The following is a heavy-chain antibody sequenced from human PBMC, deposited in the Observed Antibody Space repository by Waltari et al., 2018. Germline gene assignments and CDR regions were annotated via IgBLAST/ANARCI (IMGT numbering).Heavy chain of an antibody. CDR2: IKQDGSAK. CDR1: GFTFSSNW. CDR3: ARPFRSGWYDGSFDI. J-gene: IGHJ3*02. Sequence: EVQLVESGGGLVQPGGYLRLSCAASGFTFSSNWLTWVRQAPGKGLEWVANIKQDGSAKSYVDSVKGRFVISRDNAENSLSLQMNSLKAEDTAVYYCARPFRSGWYDGSFDIWGQGTMVTVSS. V-gene: IGHV3-7*04. D-gene: IGHD6-19*01.